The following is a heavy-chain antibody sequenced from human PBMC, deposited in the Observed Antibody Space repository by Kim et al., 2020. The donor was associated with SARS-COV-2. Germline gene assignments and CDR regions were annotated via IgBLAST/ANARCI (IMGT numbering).Heavy chain of an antibody. V-gene: IGHV4-39*07. CDR3: ARAEDSSGYYRSGIDY. D-gene: IGHD3-22*01. J-gene: IGHJ4*02. Sequence: SETLSLTCTVSGGSVSSSSYYWGWIRQPPGKGLEWIGSIYYSGSTEYNPSLKSRVTISVDTSKNQFSLKLRSVTAADTAVYYCARAEDSSGYYRSGIDYWGQGTLVSVSS. CDR2: IYYSGST. CDR1: GGSVSSSSYY.